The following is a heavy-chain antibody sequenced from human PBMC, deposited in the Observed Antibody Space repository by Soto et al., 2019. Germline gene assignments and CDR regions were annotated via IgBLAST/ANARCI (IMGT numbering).Heavy chain of an antibody. CDR2: INHSGST. D-gene: IGHD2-21*01. Sequence: SETLSLTCAVYGGSFSGYYWSWIRQPPGKGLEWIGEINHSGSTNYNPSLKSRVTISVDTSKNQFSLKLSSVTAADTAVYYCARCGQLAIVWDDHYGMDVGGQGTTVTVSS. V-gene: IGHV4-34*01. J-gene: IGHJ6*02. CDR3: ARCGQLAIVWDDHYGMDV. CDR1: GGSFSGYY.